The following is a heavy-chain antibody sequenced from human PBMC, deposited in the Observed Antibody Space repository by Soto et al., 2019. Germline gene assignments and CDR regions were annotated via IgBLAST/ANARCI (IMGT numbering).Heavy chain of an antibody. Sequence: ASVKVSCKASGYTFTSYYMHWVRQAPGQGLEWMGIINPSGGSTSYAQKFQGRVTMTRDTSTSTVYMELSSLRSEDTAVYYFARDSYCTIGVCYSLRSVHWFDPWGQETLGTVSS. CDR2: INPSGGST. CDR3: ARDSYCTIGVCYSLRSVHWFDP. J-gene: IGHJ5*02. D-gene: IGHD2-8*01. V-gene: IGHV1-46*01. CDR1: GYTFTSYY.